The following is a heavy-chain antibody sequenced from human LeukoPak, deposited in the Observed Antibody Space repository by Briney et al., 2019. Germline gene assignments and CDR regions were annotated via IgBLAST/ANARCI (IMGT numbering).Heavy chain of an antibody. V-gene: IGHV3-9*01. Sequence: GGSLRLSCAASGFSFDDNAMHWVRQGPGKGLEWVAGISWNGDSIGYADSVKGRFTISRDNAKNSLYLQMNSLGSEDTAFYYCVKVRFDNSAHFDYWGQGTLVTVSS. D-gene: IGHD3-22*01. J-gene: IGHJ4*02. CDR1: GFSFDDNA. CDR3: VKVRFDNSAHFDY. CDR2: ISWNGDSI.